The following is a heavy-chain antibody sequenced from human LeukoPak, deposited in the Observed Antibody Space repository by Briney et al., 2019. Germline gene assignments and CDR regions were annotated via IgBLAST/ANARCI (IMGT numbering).Heavy chain of an antibody. V-gene: IGHV4-61*02. Sequence: SETLSLTCTVSGGSISSGSYYWSWIRQPAGTGLEWIGRIYTSGSTSYNPSLKSRVTISVDTSKNQFSLKLSSVTAADTAVYYCARNVVVVAANWFDPWGQGTLVTVSS. CDR2: IYTSGST. CDR1: GGSISSGSYY. J-gene: IGHJ5*02. CDR3: ARNVVVVAANWFDP. D-gene: IGHD2-15*01.